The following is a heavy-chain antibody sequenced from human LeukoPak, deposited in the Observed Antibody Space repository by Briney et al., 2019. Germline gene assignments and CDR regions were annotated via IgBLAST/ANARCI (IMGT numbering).Heavy chain of an antibody. CDR1: GGSIGSGIYF. D-gene: IGHD1-26*01. V-gene: IGHV4-39*01. CDR2: IYHNGRT. J-gene: IGHJ5*02. CDR3: ARHYGVVGATWAFDP. Sequence: SETLSLTCTVSGGSIGSGIYFWGWIRQPPGKGLEWIASIYHNGRTFYNLSPQSRVTISVDTSKNQFSLRLPSVTAADTAVYFCARHYGVVGATWAFDPWGQGILVTVSP.